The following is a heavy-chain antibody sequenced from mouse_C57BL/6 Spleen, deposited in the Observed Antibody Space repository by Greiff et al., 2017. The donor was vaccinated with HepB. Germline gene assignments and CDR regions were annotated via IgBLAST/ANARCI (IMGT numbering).Heavy chain of an antibody. Sequence: EVQLQQSVAELVRPGASVKLSCTASGFNIKNTYMHWVKQRPEQGLEWIGRIDPANGNTKYAPKFQGKATITADTSSNTAYLQLSSLTSEDDAIYYYARSGDYDEEDFDYWGQGTTLTVSS. CDR3: ARSGDYDEEDFDY. CDR2: IDPANGNT. V-gene: IGHV14-3*01. D-gene: IGHD2-4*01. J-gene: IGHJ2*01. CDR1: GFNIKNTY.